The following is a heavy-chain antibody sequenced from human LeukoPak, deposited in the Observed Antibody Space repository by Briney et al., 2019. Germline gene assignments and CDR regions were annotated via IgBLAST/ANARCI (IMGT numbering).Heavy chain of an antibody. CDR2: ISYDGSNK. Sequence: GGSLRLSCAASGFTFSSYGMHWVRQAPGKGLEWVAVISYDGSNKYYADSVKGRFTISRDNSKNTLYLQMNGLRAEDTAVYYCAKGGSGSDYWGQGTLVTVSS. V-gene: IGHV3-30*18. D-gene: IGHD3-10*01. J-gene: IGHJ4*02. CDR3: AKGGSGSDY. CDR1: GFTFSSYG.